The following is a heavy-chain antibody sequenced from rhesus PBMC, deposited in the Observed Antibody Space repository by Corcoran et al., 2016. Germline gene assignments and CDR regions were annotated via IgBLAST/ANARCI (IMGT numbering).Heavy chain of an antibody. CDR2: ISCNSAST. Sequence: QVTLQQWGEGLVTPSDTLSLPCAVSGRALSGYFSSSSFLPPPGHGLEWIGYISCNSASTNYNPSLKNRVTISKDTSKNQFSLKLGSVTAADTAVYYCARGPLNFWSGYHIPDWGQGVLVTVSS. CDR1: GRALSGYFS. CDR3: ARGPLNFWSGYHIPD. V-gene: IGHV4-73*01. D-gene: IGHD3-3*01. J-gene: IGHJ4*01.